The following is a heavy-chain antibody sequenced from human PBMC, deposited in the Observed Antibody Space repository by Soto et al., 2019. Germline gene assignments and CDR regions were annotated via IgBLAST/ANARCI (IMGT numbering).Heavy chain of an antibody. CDR1: GGSISSYY. CDR3: ARRYGASFDY. D-gene: IGHD4-17*01. J-gene: IGHJ4*02. CDR2: IYYSGST. V-gene: IGHV4-59*01. Sequence: SETLSLTCTVSGGSISSYYWSWIRQPPGKGLEWIGYIYYSGSTNYNPSLKSRVTISVDTSKNQFSLKLSSVTAADTAVYYCARRYGASFDYWGQGTLVTVYS.